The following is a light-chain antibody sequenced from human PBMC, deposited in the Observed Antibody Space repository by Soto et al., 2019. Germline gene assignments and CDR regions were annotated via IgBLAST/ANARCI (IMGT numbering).Light chain of an antibody. CDR1: QSVYNT. CDR3: QQYNTWPPVT. J-gene: IGKJ3*01. Sequence: EVVMTQAAAALAVSPRERATLSCRASQSVYNTLAWYQQHPGQAPRLLIYGASTRATGIPARFSGSGSGTEFTPPISSMQSADFAVYYCQQYNTWPPVTFGPGTKVDTK. V-gene: IGKV3-15*01. CDR2: GAS.